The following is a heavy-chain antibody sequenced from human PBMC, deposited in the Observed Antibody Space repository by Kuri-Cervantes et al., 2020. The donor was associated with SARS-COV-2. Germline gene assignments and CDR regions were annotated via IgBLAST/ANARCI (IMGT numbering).Heavy chain of an antibody. CDR1: GGSISSHY. Sequence: SETLSLTCTVSGGSISSHYWSWIRQPPGKGLEWIGYIYYSGSTYYNPSLKSRVTISVDTSKNQFSLKLSPETAADTAVYYCARRSTLDYWGQGTLVTVSS. D-gene: IGHD2-2*01. J-gene: IGHJ4*02. CDR3: ARRSTLDY. V-gene: IGHV4-59*04. CDR2: IYYSGST.